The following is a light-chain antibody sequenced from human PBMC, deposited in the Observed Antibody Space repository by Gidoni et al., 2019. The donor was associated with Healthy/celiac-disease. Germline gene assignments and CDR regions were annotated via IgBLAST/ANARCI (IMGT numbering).Light chain of an antibody. V-gene: IGKV3-20*01. CDR3: QHFGN. CDR1: QSISSSQ. Sequence: EIVLTQSPGTLSLSPGQSATLSCRASQSISSSQLAWYQQKPGQAPRPLMYGASSRATGIPDRFSDSGSGTDFTLTISRLEPEDFAVYYCQHFGNFXGXTKVE. J-gene: IGKJ4*01. CDR2: GAS.